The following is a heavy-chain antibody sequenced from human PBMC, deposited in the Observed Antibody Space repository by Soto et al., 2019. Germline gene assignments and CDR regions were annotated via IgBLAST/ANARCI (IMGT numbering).Heavy chain of an antibody. J-gene: IGHJ6*02. D-gene: IGHD3-10*01. V-gene: IGHV1-18*01. Sequence: EASVKVSCKASGYTFTSYGISWVRQAPGQGLEWMGWISAYNGNTNYAQKLQGRVTMTTDTSTSTAYMELRSLRSDDTAVYYCARVRRWFGELLNGNYYYGMDVWGQGTTVTVSS. CDR1: GYTFTSYG. CDR2: ISAYNGNT. CDR3: ARVRRWFGELLNGNYYYGMDV.